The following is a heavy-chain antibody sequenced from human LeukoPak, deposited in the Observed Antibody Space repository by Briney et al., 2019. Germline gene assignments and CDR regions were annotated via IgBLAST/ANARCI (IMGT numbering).Heavy chain of an antibody. CDR2: ITPSGTTK. CDR1: RVTSTDYY. Sequence: GGSLRLSCAASRVTSTDYYMSWIRHAPGKGLEWVAYITPSGTTKTYADSVEGRFFISSDNAQSSVPLDMNSLRVEDTGVYYCAREGTGTDWGQGTWVTVSS. J-gene: IGHJ3*01. CDR3: AREGTGTD. D-gene: IGHD3-10*01. V-gene: IGHV3-11*04.